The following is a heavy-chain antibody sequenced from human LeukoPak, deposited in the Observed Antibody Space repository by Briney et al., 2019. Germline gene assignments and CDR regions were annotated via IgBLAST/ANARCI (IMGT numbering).Heavy chain of an antibody. CDR2: INHSGST. V-gene: IGHV4-34*01. CDR1: GGSFSGYY. Sequence: SETLSLTCAVYGGSFSGYYWSWIRQPPGKGLEWIGEINHSGSTNYNPSLKSRVTISVDTSKNQFSLKLSSVTAADTAVYYCARGGKYYDISTGYSSGYYYGMDVWGKGTTVTVSS. CDR3: ARGGKYYDISTGYSSGYYYGMDV. D-gene: IGHD3-9*01. J-gene: IGHJ6*04.